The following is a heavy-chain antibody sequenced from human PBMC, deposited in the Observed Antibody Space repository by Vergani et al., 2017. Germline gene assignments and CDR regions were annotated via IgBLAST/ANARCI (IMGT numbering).Heavy chain of an antibody. CDR2: IHTGGST. J-gene: IGHJ4*02. V-gene: IGHV4-61*02. CDR3: ARSRPYCTSGSCPAI. D-gene: IGHD2-15*01. Sequence: QGKLQESGPGLLKPPQTLSLTCTVPGESIRSGSHYWSWIRHPGGKGPEWIGHIHTGGSTDLNPSLKSVASIAEDTSKSQFSLKQNSVTVADAAVYYCARSRPYCTSGSCPAIWGQGTLVTVSS. CDR1: GESIRSGSHY.